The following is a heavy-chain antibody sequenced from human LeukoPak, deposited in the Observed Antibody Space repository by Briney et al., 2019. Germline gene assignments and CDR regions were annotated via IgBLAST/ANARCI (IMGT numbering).Heavy chain of an antibody. D-gene: IGHD3-22*01. CDR2: IWYDGSNK. CDR1: VFRFSSYG. V-gene: IGHV3-33*08. J-gene: IGHJ6*02. Sequence: SGGSLRLSCEASVFRFSSYGMHWVRQAPGKGLEWVAVIWYDGSNKYYADSVKGRFTISRDNSKNTLYLQMNSLRAEDTAVYYCARDLPHYYDSSGSQYYYGMDVWGQGTTVTVSS. CDR3: ARDLPHYYDSSGSQYYYGMDV.